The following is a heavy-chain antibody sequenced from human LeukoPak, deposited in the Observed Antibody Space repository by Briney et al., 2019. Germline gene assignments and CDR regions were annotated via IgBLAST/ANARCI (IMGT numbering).Heavy chain of an antibody. D-gene: IGHD4-17*01. V-gene: IGHV1-69*05. CDR3: ARDVHGDYGSGWFDP. Sequence: SVKVSCKTSGGTFNNSAISWVRQAPGQGLEWLGGIMPLFGTAGYAQKFQGRVTITKDESRRTVYLELTSLTSDDTAVYYCARDVHGDYGSGWFDPWGQGTLVSVSS. CDR1: GGTFNNSA. J-gene: IGHJ5*02. CDR2: IMPLFGTA.